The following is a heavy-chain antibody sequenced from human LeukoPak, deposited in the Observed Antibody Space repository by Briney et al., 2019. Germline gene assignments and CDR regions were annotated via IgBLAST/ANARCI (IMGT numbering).Heavy chain of an antibody. CDR1: GFTFSSYA. CDR2: ISYDESNK. V-gene: IGHV3-30-3*01. Sequence: PGGSLRLSCAASGFTFSSYAMHWVRQAPGKGLEWVAVISYDESNKYYADSVKGRFTISRDNSKNTLYLQMNSLRAEDTAVYYCARGGYGANDDAFDIWGQGTMVTVSS. D-gene: IGHD4-23*01. J-gene: IGHJ3*02. CDR3: ARGGYGANDDAFDI.